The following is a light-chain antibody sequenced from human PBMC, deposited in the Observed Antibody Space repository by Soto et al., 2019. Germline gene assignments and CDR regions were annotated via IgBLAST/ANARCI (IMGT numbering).Light chain of an antibody. Sequence: QSVLTQPPSVSAAPGQTVTISCSGSSSDIGNNFVSWYQQLPGTAPRLLIYENIKRPSGIPDRFSGSRSGTSATLGITGLQTGDEADYYCATWESSLSPYVFGTGTKLTVL. CDR3: ATWESSLSPYV. CDR2: ENI. V-gene: IGLV1-51*02. CDR1: SSDIGNNF. J-gene: IGLJ1*01.